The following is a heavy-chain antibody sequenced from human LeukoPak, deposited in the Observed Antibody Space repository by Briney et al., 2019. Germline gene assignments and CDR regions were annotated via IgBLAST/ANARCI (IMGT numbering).Heavy chain of an antibody. CDR1: GFTFSSYG. Sequence: GRSLRLACAASGFTFSSYGMNWVRQAPGKGLEWVAVIWYDRSNKYYADSVNGRFTITSDNSKNTLYLQMNSLRAEATAVYYCAKPAGSSGQGPVSYWGQGTLVTVSS. J-gene: IGHJ4*02. D-gene: IGHD3-22*01. CDR2: IWYDRSNK. CDR3: AKPAGSSGQGPVSY. V-gene: IGHV3-33*06.